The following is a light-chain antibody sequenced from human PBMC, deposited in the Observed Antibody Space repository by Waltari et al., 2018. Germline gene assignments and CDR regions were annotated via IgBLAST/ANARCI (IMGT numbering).Light chain of an antibody. CDR1: ESLLFSNGKTY. CDR3: MQGIHLPLT. V-gene: IGKV2-29*02. CDR2: EVS. Sequence: DIVMTQTPLSLSVTPGQPASIPCTSSESLLFSNGKTYMYWFLQRPGQSPQLLIYEVSSRLSGVPDRFSDSGSGTDFTLKISRVEAEDVGIYYCMQGIHLPLTFGGGTKVEIK. J-gene: IGKJ4*01.